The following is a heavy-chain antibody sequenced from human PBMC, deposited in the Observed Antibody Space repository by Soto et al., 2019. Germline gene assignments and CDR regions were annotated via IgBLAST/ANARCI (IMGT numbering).Heavy chain of an antibody. CDR3: ARGVGATKSDFDY. CDR1: GYPFTGYY. V-gene: IGHV1-2*04. CDR2: INPNSGGT. Sequence: GGSVKVCFKAYGYPFTGYYMHLVRQAPGQGLEWMGWINPNSGGTNYAQKFQGWVTMTRDTSISTAYMELSRLRSDDTAVYYCARGVGATKSDFDYWGQGTMFTVSS. D-gene: IGHD1-26*01. J-gene: IGHJ4*02.